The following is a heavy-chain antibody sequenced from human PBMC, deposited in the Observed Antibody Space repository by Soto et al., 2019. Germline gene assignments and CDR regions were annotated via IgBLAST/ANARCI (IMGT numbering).Heavy chain of an antibody. D-gene: IGHD5-12*01. CDR1: GFTFSSYG. J-gene: IGHJ4*02. Sequence: GGSLRLSCAASGFTFSSYGMHWVRQAPGKGLEWVAVISYDGSNKYYADSVKGRFTISRDNSKNTLYLQMNSLRAEDTAVYYCAKGYSGYDYLDYWGQGTLVTVSS. V-gene: IGHV3-30*18. CDR3: AKGYSGYDYLDY. CDR2: ISYDGSNK.